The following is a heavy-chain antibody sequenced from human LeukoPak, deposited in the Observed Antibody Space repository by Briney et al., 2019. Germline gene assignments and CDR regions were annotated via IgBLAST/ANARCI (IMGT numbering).Heavy chain of an antibody. J-gene: IGHJ4*02. CDR3: ARDTGGGYSCYDC. Sequence: PGGSLRLSCVASGFTFSNYWMNWVRQAPGKGLEWVANIKQDGSEKYYVDSVKGRFTISRDNAKNSLYLQMNSLRAEDTAVYYCARDTGGGYSCYDCWGQGTLVTVSS. D-gene: IGHD5-18*01. CDR1: GFTFSNYW. V-gene: IGHV3-7*01. CDR2: IKQDGSEK.